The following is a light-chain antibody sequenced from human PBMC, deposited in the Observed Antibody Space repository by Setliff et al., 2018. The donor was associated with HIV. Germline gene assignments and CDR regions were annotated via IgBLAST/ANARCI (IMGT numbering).Light chain of an antibody. V-gene: IGLV2-14*03. CDR2: DVS. CDR3: CSYSSSSTLYV. Sequence: SALTQPASVSGSPGQSITISCTGTNSDIGAYNYVSWYQQYPGKAPKLMIYDVSNRPSGVSNRFSGSKSGNAASLTISGLQAEDEADYYCCSYSSSSTLYVFGTGTKV. J-gene: IGLJ1*01. CDR1: NSDIGAYNY.